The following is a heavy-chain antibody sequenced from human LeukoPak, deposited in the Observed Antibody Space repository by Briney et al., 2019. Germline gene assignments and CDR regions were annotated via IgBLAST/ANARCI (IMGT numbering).Heavy chain of an antibody. D-gene: IGHD2-15*01. Sequence: SSETLSLTCTVSGGSITSSYWSWFRQPPGGELESIGYIYYSGTTKSNPSLESRVTISVDTSKNQLSLKLSFVTAADTDTYYCGGEPRLLDVWGKGITVTVSS. CDR3: GGEPRLLDV. CDR2: IYYSGTT. V-gene: IGHV4-59*01. CDR1: GGSITSSY. J-gene: IGHJ6*04.